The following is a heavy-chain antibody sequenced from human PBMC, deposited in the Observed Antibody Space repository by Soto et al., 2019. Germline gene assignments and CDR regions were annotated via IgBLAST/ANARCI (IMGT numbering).Heavy chain of an antibody. V-gene: IGHV4-4*02. CDR1: GGSISSSNW. D-gene: IGHD4-17*01. J-gene: IGHJ2*01. CDR3: ARVSYGDYGVGYFDL. Sequence: QVQLQESGPGLMKPSGTLSLTCAVSGGSISSSNWWSWVRQPPGKGLEWIGEIYHSGSTNYNPSLKIRVTISVDKSKNQFSLKLSSVTAADTAVYYCARVSYGDYGVGYFDLWGRGTLVTVSS. CDR2: IYHSGST.